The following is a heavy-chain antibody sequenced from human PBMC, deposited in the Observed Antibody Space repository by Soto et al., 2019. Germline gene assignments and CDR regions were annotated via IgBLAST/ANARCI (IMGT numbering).Heavy chain of an antibody. CDR2: IYPGDSDT. CDR3: ATLDAGGWYYFDY. V-gene: IGHV5-51*01. D-gene: IGHD6-19*01. J-gene: IGHJ4*02. Sequence: GESLKISCKASGYSFTTYWIGWVRQMPGKGLEWMGIIYPGDSDTKYSPSLQGQVSISADTSISTAYLQWTSLKASDTAVYYCATLDAGGWYYFDYWGQGTQVTVSS. CDR1: GYSFTTYW.